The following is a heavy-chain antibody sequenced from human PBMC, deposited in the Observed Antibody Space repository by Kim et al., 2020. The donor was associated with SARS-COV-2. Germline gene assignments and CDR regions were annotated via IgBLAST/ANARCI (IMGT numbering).Heavy chain of an antibody. CDR1: GYTFTSYD. J-gene: IGHJ5*02. Sequence: ASVKVSCKASGYTFTSYDINWVRQATGQGLEWMGWMNPNSGNTGYTQKFQGRVTMTRNTSISTAYMELSSLRSEDTAVYYCASIYCSGGSCQNWFDPWGQGTWSPSPQ. CDR3: ASIYCSGGSCQNWFDP. V-gene: IGHV1-8*01. CDR2: MNPNSGNT. D-gene: IGHD2-15*01.